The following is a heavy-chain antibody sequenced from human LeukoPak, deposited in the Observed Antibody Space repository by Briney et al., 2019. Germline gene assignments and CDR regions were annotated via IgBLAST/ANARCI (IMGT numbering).Heavy chain of an antibody. CDR3: ASSDILTGYFKFDY. V-gene: IGHV3-7*01. CDR1: GFTFSDHY. CDR2: IKQTGTEK. D-gene: IGHD3-9*01. Sequence: GGSLRLSCAASGFTFSDHYIDWVRQAPGKGLEWVANIKQTGTEKSYEDSVKGRFTISRDNARNSLFLQMSSLRAEDTAVYYCASSDILTGYFKFDYWGQGTLVTVSS. J-gene: IGHJ4*02.